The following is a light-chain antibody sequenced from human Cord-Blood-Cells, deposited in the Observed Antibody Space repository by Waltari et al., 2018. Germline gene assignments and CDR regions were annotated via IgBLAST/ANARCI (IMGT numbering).Light chain of an antibody. Sequence: IVLTQSPGTLSLSPGERATLSCRASQSVSGSYLAWYRQKPGQAPSLLIYGASSRATGIPVRFSGSGYGTDFTLTISRLEPEDFAVYYCQQYGSSPLTFGGGTKVEIK. CDR1: QSVSGSY. CDR3: QQYGSSPLT. J-gene: IGKJ4*01. V-gene: IGKV3-20*01. CDR2: GAS.